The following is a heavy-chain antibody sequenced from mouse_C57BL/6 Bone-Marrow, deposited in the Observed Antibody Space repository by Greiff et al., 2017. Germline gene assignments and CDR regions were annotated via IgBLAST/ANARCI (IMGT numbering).Heavy chain of an antibody. V-gene: IGHV2-5*01. CDR3: AKSLPWYLDV. CDR2: IWRGGSP. Sequence: QVQLQQSGPGLVQPSQSLSITCTVSGFSLTSYGVPWVRQSPGQGLEWLGVIWRGGSPDYNAAFMSRLSITKDNSMSQVFCTMNSLQADDTARDYCAKSLPWYLDVWGTGTTVTVSS. J-gene: IGHJ1*03. D-gene: IGHD1-2*01. CDR1: GFSLTSYG.